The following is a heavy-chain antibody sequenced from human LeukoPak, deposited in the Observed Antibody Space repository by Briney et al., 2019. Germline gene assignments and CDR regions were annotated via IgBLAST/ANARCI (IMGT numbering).Heavy chain of an antibody. D-gene: IGHD3-22*01. Sequence: PSQTLSLTCTVSGASFSSGDQYWNWIRQRPREGLEWIGSIHPSGALYNNPSLESRVTISIDTSKNQFSLNLNSVTAADTAVYFCSRGLDSRKLGYWGQGTLVTVSS. J-gene: IGHJ4*02. CDR3: SRGLDSRKLGY. V-gene: IGHV4-31*03. CDR2: IHPSGAL. CDR1: GASFSSGDQY.